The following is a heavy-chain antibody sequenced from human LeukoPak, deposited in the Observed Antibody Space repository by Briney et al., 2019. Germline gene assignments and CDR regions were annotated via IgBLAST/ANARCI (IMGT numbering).Heavy chain of an antibody. J-gene: IGHJ5*02. Sequence: GGSLRLSCAASGFTFSNYQMNWVRQAPGKGQEWVSCISSSSSYIYYADSVKGRFTISRDNAKNSLFLQMNSLRAEDTAVYYCARGGYSYGYDHWGQGTLVTVSS. CDR2: ISSSSSYI. V-gene: IGHV3-21*01. CDR1: GFTFSNYQ. D-gene: IGHD5-18*01. CDR3: ARGGYSYGYDH.